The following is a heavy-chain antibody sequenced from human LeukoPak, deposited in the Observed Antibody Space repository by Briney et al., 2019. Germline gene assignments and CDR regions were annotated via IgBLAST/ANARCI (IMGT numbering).Heavy chain of an antibody. Sequence: GGSLRLSCAASGFTFSSYWMSWVRQAPGRGLEWVANIKQDGSEKYYVDSVKGRFTISRDNAKNSLYLQMNSLRAEDTAVYYCVRAGTDYGDPLDYWGQGTLVTVSS. CDR3: VRAGTDYGDPLDY. V-gene: IGHV3-7*01. CDR2: IKQDGSEK. J-gene: IGHJ4*02. CDR1: GFTFSSYW. D-gene: IGHD4-17*01.